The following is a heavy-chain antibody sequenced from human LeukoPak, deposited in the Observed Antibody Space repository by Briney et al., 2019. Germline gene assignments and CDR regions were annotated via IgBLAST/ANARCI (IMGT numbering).Heavy chain of an antibody. Sequence: GGSLRLSCAASGFTFSSYSMNWVRQAPGRGLEWVSSISSSSSYIYYADSVKGRFTISRDNAKNSLYLQMNSLRAEDTAVYYCARLVWLKGYCSSTSWCRGGPNWFDPWGQGTLVTVSS. J-gene: IGHJ5*02. D-gene: IGHD2-2*01. CDR2: ISSSSSYI. CDR1: GFTFSSYS. CDR3: ARLVWLKGYCSSTSWCRGGPNWFDP. V-gene: IGHV3-21*01.